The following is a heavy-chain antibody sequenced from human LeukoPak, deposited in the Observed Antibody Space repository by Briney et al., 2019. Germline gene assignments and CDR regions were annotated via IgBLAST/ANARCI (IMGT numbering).Heavy chain of an antibody. Sequence: PSGTLSLTCAVSGASINSSNWWSWVRQSPGKGLEWIGEIYHSGSTNYNPSLKSRVTMSVDKSKNQFSLKVTSVTAADTAVYYCASASRGDDAFDIWGQGTMVTVSS. CDR1: GASINSSNW. J-gene: IGHJ3*02. V-gene: IGHV4-4*02. D-gene: IGHD2-2*01. CDR3: ASASRGDDAFDI. CDR2: IYHSGST.